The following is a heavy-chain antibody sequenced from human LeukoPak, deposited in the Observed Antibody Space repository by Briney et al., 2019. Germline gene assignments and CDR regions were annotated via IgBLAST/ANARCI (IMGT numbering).Heavy chain of an antibody. CDR3: ARDGPAQMVDLDH. CDR2: IHPNNGDT. D-gene: IGHD3-10*01. CDR1: GYTFSGTGWY. Sequence: ASVKVSCKASGYTFSGTGWYLYWLRQAPGQGLECMGWIHPNNGDTAYAQKFEGRVAMTRDTSISTAYMELRRLRPDDTAVYFCARDGPAQMVDLDHWGQGTLVTVSS. V-gene: IGHV1-2*02. J-gene: IGHJ4*02.